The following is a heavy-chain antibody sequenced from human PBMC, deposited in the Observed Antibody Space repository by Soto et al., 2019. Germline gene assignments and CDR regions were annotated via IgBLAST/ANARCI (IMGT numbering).Heavy chain of an antibody. CDR2: INHSGST. CDR1: SGSISSGIW. D-gene: IGHD6-13*01. V-gene: IGHV4-4*02. J-gene: IGHJ6*03. Sequence: SETLSLTCTDSSGSISSGIWWNWVRLPPGKGLEWIGEINHSGSTNYNPSLKSRVTISVDTSKNQFSLKLSSVTAADTAVYYCARGAIAAAGNYYYYYMDVWGKGTTVTVSS. CDR3: ARGAIAAAGNYYYYYMDV.